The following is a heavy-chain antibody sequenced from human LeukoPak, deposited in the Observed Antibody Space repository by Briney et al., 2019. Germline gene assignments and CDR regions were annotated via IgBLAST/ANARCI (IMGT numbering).Heavy chain of an antibody. D-gene: IGHD3-10*01. CDR1: GGSISSSSYY. J-gene: IGHJ4*02. CDR3: ARVVIGFDY. CDR2: INHSGST. Sequence: PSETLSLTCTVSGGSISSSSYYWGWIRQPPGKGLEWIGEINHSGSTNYNPSLKSRVTISVDTSKNQFSLKLSSVTAADTAVYYCARVVIGFDYWGQGTLVTVSS. V-gene: IGHV4-39*07.